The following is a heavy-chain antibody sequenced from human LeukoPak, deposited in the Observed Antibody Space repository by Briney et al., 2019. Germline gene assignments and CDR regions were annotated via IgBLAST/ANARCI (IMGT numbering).Heavy chain of an antibody. V-gene: IGHV3-72*01. D-gene: IGHD3-22*01. CDR3: TRIFYYGSRGYYPDH. Sequence: GGSLRPSCAASGFTVSDHHMDWVRQAPGKGLEWIGRSRNKANAYSTVYAASVKGRFSFSRDDPKNSLDLQMNSPKTEDTAVYYCTRIFYYGSRGYYPDHWGQGTLVTVSS. J-gene: IGHJ4*02. CDR2: SRNKANAYST. CDR1: GFTVSDHH.